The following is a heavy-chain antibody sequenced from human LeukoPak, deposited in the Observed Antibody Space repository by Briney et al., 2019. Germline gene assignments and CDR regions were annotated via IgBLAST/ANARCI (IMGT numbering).Heavy chain of an antibody. D-gene: IGHD4-17*01. CDR3: ARTTTVTTYYYYYYYMDV. V-gene: IGHV1-2*02. CDR2: INPNSGGT. J-gene: IGHJ6*03. Sequence: ASVKASCKASGYTFTGYYMHWVRQAPGQGLEWMGWINPNSGGTNYAQKFQGRVTMTRDTSISTAYMELSRLRSDDTAVYYCARTTTVTTYYYYYYYMDVWGKGTTVTVSS. CDR1: GYTFTGYY.